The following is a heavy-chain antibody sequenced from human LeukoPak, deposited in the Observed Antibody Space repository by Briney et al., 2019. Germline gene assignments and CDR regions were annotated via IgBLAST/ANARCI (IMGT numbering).Heavy chain of an antibody. CDR1: GFTFSTYA. CDR2: ISYDGSNK. CDR3: ASSHSSGWYYFDY. D-gene: IGHD6-19*01. Sequence: PGGSLRLSSAASGFTFSTYAMHWVRQAPGKGLEWVAVISYDGSNKYYADSVKGRFTISRDNSKNTLYLQMNSLRAEDTAVYYCASSHSSGWYYFDYWGQGTLVTVSS. V-gene: IGHV3-30-3*01. J-gene: IGHJ4*02.